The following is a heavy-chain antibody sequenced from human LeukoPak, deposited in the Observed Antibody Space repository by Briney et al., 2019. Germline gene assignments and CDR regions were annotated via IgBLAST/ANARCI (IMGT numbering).Heavy chain of an antibody. CDR2: ISSSGSTI. J-gene: IGHJ5*02. D-gene: IGHD3-9*01. CDR1: GFTFSSYE. Sequence: GGSLRLSCAASGFTFSSYEMNWVRQAPGKGLEWVSYISSSGSTIYYADSVKGRFTISRDNAKNSLYLQMNSLRAEDTAVYYCARDVYFDGFGWFDPWGQGTLVTASS. CDR3: ARDVYFDGFGWFDP. V-gene: IGHV3-48*03.